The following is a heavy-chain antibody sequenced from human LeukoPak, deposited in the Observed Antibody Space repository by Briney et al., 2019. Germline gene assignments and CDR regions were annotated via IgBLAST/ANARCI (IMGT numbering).Heavy chain of an antibody. CDR3: ARDDAADGGYLDH. D-gene: IGHD3-10*01. J-gene: IGHJ4*02. Sequence: GGSLRLSCAASEFTFSSYAMSWVRQAPGKGLEWVSRISGSSGRTYYTDSVTGRFTISRDNSKNMVYLQMNSLRAEDTAIYYCARDDAADGGYLDHWGQGTLVTVSS. CDR2: ISGSSGRT. V-gene: IGHV3-23*01. CDR1: EFTFSSYA.